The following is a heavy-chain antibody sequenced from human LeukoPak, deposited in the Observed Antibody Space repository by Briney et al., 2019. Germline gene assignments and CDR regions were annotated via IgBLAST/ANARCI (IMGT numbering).Heavy chain of an antibody. CDR1: GGSIRSSSYY. CDR3: ARHADYYYYYMDV. J-gene: IGHJ6*03. CDR2: IYYSGST. Sequence: SETLSLTCPVSGGSIRSSSYYWGWIRQPPGKGLEWIGSIYYSGSTYYNPSPKSRVTISVDTSKNQFSLKLSSVTAADTAVYYCARHADYYYYYMDVWGKGTTVTVSS. V-gene: IGHV4-39*01.